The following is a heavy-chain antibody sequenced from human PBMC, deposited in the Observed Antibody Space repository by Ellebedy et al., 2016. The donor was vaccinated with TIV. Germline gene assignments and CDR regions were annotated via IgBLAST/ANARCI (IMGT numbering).Heavy chain of an antibody. CDR1: GDSISSSVYY. CDR2: FSQSGST. V-gene: IGHV4-39*01. Sequence: MPGGSLRLSCTVSGDSISSSVYYWGWIRQPPGKGLEWIGSFSQSGSTYYNPSLTSRVNISVDTSKNQFSLKLSSVTAADTAIFYCARHSTVTTIGTWGQGALVTVSS. J-gene: IGHJ5*02. D-gene: IGHD4-17*01. CDR3: ARHSTVTTIGT.